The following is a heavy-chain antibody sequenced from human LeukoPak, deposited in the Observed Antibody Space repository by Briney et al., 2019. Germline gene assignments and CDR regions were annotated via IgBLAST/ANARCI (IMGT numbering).Heavy chain of an antibody. CDR3: AGDRNSDWYSPLDY. J-gene: IGHJ4*02. CDR2: ITATGDTA. Sequence: PGGSLRPSCVASGFTFTKCAMSWIRQAPGKGLEWVAIITATGDTAYYADSVKGRFTISRDNSRNTVYMQMDSLRAEDTAIYYCAGDRNSDWYSPLDYWGQESQVTVSP. CDR1: GFTFTKCA. D-gene: IGHD6-19*01. V-gene: IGHV3-23*01.